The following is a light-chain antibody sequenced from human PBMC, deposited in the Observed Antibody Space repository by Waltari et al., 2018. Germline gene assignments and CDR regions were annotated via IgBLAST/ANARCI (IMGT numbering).Light chain of an antibody. J-gene: IGLJ2*01. V-gene: IGLV2-8*01. CDR3: SSYAGSNKRI. CDR2: EVD. Sequence: QSALTQPPSASGSPGQTVIISCTGTSSDIGAYKYVSWYQQIPGRAPALILYEVDRRPPGVPDRFSGSKSGNTASLTVSGLQTEDEGDYYCSSYAGSNKRIFGGVTKLTGL. CDR1: SSDIGAYKY.